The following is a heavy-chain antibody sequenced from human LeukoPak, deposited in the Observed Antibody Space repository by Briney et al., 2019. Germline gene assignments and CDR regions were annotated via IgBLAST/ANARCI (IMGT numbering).Heavy chain of an antibody. Sequence: ASVKVSFKASGYTFTGYNMYWVRQAPGQGLEWMGWINPNSGDTNYAQKFQGRVTMTRDTSITTAYMDLSRLRSDDTAMYYCVRGTSNACHIWGQGTMVTVSS. D-gene: IGHD1-1*01. CDR2: INPNSGDT. V-gene: IGHV1-2*02. J-gene: IGHJ3*02. CDR3: VRGTSNACHI. CDR1: GYTFTGYN.